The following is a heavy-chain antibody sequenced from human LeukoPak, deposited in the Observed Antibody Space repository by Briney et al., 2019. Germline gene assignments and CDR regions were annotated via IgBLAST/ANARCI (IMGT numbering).Heavy chain of an antibody. CDR2: IYYSGST. D-gene: IGHD1-26*01. V-gene: IGHV4-59*11. J-gene: IGHJ4*02. CDR1: GGSISSHY. Sequence: PSETLSLTCTVSGGSISSHYWSWIRQPPGKGLEWIGYIYYSGSTNSNPPLKSRVTISVDTSKNQFSLKLSSVTAADTAVYYCARHSGSYYGGLVHFDYWGQGTLVTVSS. CDR3: ARHSGSYYGGLVHFDY.